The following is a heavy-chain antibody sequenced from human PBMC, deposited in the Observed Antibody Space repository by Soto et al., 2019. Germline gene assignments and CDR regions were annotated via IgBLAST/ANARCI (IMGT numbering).Heavy chain of an antibody. D-gene: IGHD6-13*01. Sequence: QVQLQESGPGLVRPSGTVSLTCAVSGLSISSDNWWSWVRQPPGKGLEWIGEIHHSESTNYNPSLKSRVTMSVVPSKDLFSLTLNSVTAADTAFYYCARDQGSHPGDWGQGTLVSVSS. CDR2: IHHSEST. J-gene: IGHJ4*02. V-gene: IGHV4-4*02. CDR3: ARDQGSHPGD. CDR1: GLSISSDNW.